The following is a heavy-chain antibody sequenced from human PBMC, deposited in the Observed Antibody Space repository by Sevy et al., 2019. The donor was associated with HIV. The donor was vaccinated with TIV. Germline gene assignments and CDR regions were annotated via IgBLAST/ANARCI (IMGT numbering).Heavy chain of an antibody. CDR2: IKQDGSDK. Sequence: GGSLRLSCAASGFTFSSYWMSWVRQAPGKGREWVASIKQDGSDKYYVDSVKGRFTISRDNAKNSLYLQMNSLRVEDTAVYYCASPGTKGFDPRGQGTLVTVSS. D-gene: IGHD2-8*01. CDR3: ASPGTKGFDP. CDR1: GFTFSSYW. V-gene: IGHV3-7*03. J-gene: IGHJ5*02.